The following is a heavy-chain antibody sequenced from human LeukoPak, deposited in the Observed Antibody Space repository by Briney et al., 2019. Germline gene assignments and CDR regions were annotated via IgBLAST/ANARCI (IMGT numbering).Heavy chain of an antibody. D-gene: IGHD3-3*01. Sequence: GASVKVSCKASGGTFSSYAISWVRQAPGQGLEWMGIINPSGGSTSYAQKFQGRVTMTRDTSTSTVYMELSSLRSEDTAVYYCARGYDFWSGYCPNWGQGTLVTVSS. V-gene: IGHV1-46*01. CDR2: INPSGGST. J-gene: IGHJ4*02. CDR1: GGTFSSYA. CDR3: ARGYDFWSGYCPN.